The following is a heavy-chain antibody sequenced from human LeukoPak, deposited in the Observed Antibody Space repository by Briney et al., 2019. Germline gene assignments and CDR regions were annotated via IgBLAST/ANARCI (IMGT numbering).Heavy chain of an antibody. Sequence: GGSLRLSCAPSGFTFSNAWMSWVRQAPGKGLEWVGRIKSKTDGGTTDYAAPVKGRFTISRDDSKNILYLQMNSLKTEDTAVYYCTTVGDFWGGYPLDYWGQGTLVTVSS. CDR1: GFTFSNAW. V-gene: IGHV3-15*01. J-gene: IGHJ4*02. CDR2: IKSKTDGGTT. CDR3: TTVGDFWGGYPLDY. D-gene: IGHD3-3*01.